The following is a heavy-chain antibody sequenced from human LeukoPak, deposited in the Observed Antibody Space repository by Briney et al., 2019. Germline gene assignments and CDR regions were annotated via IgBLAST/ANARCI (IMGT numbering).Heavy chain of an antibody. CDR3: ARERNLHTYCDFSYYYMDV. J-gene: IGHJ6*03. CDR1: GGSISSYY. Sequence: PSETLSLTCTVSGGSISSYYWSWIRQPAGKGLEWTGRIYTSGSTNYNPSLKSRVTISVDTSKNQFSLKLSSVTAADTAVYYCARERNLHTYCDFSYYYMDVWGKGTTVTVSS. V-gene: IGHV4-4*07. CDR2: IYTSGST. D-gene: IGHD3-3*01.